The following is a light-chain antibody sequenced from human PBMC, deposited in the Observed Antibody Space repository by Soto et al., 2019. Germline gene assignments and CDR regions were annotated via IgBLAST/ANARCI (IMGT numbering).Light chain of an antibody. V-gene: IGKV3-20*01. CDR2: GAS. Sequence: EIVLTQSPGTLSLSPGERATLSCRASQSVSSSSLAWYQQKPGQAPRLLLYGASSRATGIPDRFSGSGSGTDFTLTISRLEPEDFAVYYSQQYRTFGQGTKVEIK. CDR1: QSVSSSS. J-gene: IGKJ1*01. CDR3: QQYRT.